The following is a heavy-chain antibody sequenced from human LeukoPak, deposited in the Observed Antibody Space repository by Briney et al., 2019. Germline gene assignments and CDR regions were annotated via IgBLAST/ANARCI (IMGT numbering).Heavy chain of an antibody. CDR1: GFTFSSYW. Sequence: GGSLRLSFAASGFTFSSYWMHWVRQAPGKGPVWVSRIKTDGSSTSYADSVKGRFTISRDNAKNTLYLQMNSLRAEDTAVYYCARAVGPFDYWGQGTLVTVSS. J-gene: IGHJ4*02. CDR2: IKTDGSST. CDR3: ARAVGPFDY. D-gene: IGHD1-26*01. V-gene: IGHV3-74*01.